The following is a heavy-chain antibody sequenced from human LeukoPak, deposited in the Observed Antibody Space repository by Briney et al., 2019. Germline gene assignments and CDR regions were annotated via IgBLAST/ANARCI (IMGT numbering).Heavy chain of an antibody. CDR1: AFTFSSYW. Sequence: GGSLRLYCAASAFTFSSYWMSWVRQAPGKGLEWVANIKQDGSEKYYVDSVKGRFTISRDNAKNSLYLQMNSLRAEDTAVYYCARESYDSSGYDNWFDPWGQGTLVTVSS. J-gene: IGHJ5*02. V-gene: IGHV3-7*01. D-gene: IGHD3-22*01. CDR2: IKQDGSEK. CDR3: ARESYDSSGYDNWFDP.